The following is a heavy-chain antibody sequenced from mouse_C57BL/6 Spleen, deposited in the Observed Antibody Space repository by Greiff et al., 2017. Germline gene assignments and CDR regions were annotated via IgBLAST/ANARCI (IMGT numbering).Heavy chain of an antibody. Sequence: EVQLQQSGAELVRPGASVKLSCTASGFNIKDYYMHWVKQRPEQGLEWIGRIDPEDGDTEYAPKFQGKATMTADPSSNTAYLQLSSLTSEDTAVYYCTTRTTVVPYAMDYWGQGTSVTVSS. J-gene: IGHJ4*01. V-gene: IGHV14-1*01. CDR3: TTRTTVVPYAMDY. D-gene: IGHD1-1*01. CDR1: GFNIKDYY. CDR2: IDPEDGDT.